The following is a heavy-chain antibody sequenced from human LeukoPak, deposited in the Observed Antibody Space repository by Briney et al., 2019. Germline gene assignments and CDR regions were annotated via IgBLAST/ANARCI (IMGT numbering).Heavy chain of an antibody. CDR2: IHYSGNT. CDR3: AGGGGARSLGWIDY. CDR1: GGSISGYY. V-gene: IGHV4-59*01. Sequence: SETLSLTCTVTGGSISGYYWTWIRQSPGKGLESIGHIHYSGNTNYNPSLKSRVTMSVDTSNNQFSLTLNSLTAADTADYFCAGGGGARSLGWIDYWGQGILVTVSS. J-gene: IGHJ4*02. D-gene: IGHD2-2*03.